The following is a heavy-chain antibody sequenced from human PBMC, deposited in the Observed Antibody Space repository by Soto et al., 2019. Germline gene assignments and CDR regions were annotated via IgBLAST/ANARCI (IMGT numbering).Heavy chain of an antibody. V-gene: IGHV4-39*01. Sequence: SETLSLTCTVSGGSISSSSYYWGWIRQPPGKGLEWIGSIYYSGSTYYNPSLKSRVTISVDTSKNQFSLKLSSVTAADTAVYYCAIYSSSSVERGFDYWGQGTLVTVSS. CDR3: AIYSSSSVERGFDY. D-gene: IGHD6-6*01. CDR1: GGSISSSSYY. J-gene: IGHJ4*02. CDR2: IYYSGST.